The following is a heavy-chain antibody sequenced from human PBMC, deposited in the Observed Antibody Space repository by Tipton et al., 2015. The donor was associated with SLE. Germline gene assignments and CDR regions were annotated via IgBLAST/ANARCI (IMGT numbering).Heavy chain of an antibody. D-gene: IGHD2-8*01. J-gene: IGHJ4*02. CDR2: INHSGST. CDR1: GGSFSGYY. CDR3: ARHGPNGYYFDY. V-gene: IGHV4-34*01. Sequence: NLSLTCAVYGGSFSGYYWSWIRQPPGKGLEWIGEINHSGSTKYKPSLRSRVTISEDTSKKQFSLKLSSVTAADTAVYYCARHGPNGYYFDYWGQGTLVTVSS.